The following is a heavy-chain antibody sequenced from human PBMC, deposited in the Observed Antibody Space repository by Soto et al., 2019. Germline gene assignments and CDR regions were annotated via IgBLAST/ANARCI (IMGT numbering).Heavy chain of an antibody. D-gene: IGHD3-10*01. V-gene: IGHV1-69*18. J-gene: IGHJ4*02. CDR3: ARDAGRPVVCRGTYFEY. CDR2: IIPIFASP. CDR1: GGTFSNYA. Sequence: QVQLVQSGAEVKKPGSSVKVSCKASGGTFSNYAITWVRQAPGQGLEWMGTIIPIFASPRYAQKFQGRVTITADDSTSTTYMDLSSLRSEDTAVYYCARDAGRPVVCRGTYFEYWGQGTLVIVSS.